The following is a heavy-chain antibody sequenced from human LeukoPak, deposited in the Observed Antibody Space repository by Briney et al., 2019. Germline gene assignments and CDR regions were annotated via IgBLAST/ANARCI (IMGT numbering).Heavy chain of an antibody. CDR2: ISSSSSYI. Sequence: GSLRLSCAASGFTFSSYSMNWVRQAPGKGLEWVSSISSSSSYIYYADSVKGRFTISRDNAKNSLYLQMNSLRAEDTAVYYCARDSVAAAGTIWFDPWGQGTLVTVSS. J-gene: IGHJ5*02. V-gene: IGHV3-21*01. CDR1: GFTFSSYS. CDR3: ARDSVAAAGTIWFDP. D-gene: IGHD6-13*01.